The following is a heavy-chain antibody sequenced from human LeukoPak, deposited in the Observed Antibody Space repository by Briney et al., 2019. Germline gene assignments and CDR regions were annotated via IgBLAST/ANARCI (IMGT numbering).Heavy chain of an antibody. CDR3: ARVLAAEYGMDV. D-gene: IGHD6-13*01. V-gene: IGHV3-30*04. CDR1: GFTFSSYA. CDR2: MSYDGSNK. J-gene: IGHJ6*02. Sequence: GGSLRLSCAASGFTFSSYAMHWVRQAPGKGLEWVAVMSYDGSNKYYADSVKGRFTISRDNSKNTLYLQMNSLRAEDTAVYYCARVLAAEYGMDVWGQGTTVTVSS.